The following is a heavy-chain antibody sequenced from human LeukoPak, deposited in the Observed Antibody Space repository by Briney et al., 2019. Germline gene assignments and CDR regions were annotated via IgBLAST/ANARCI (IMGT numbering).Heavy chain of an antibody. CDR2: ISGSGGST. V-gene: IGHV3-23*01. CDR3: AKGAYCSGGSCYSFGQPYYYYGMDV. Sequence: GSLRLSCAASGFTFSSYAMSWVRQAPGKGLEWVSAISGSGGSTYYADSVKGRFTISRDNSKNTLYLQMNSLRAEDTAVYYCAKGAYCSGGSCYSFGQPYYYYGMDVWGQGTTVTVSS. J-gene: IGHJ6*02. CDR1: GFTFSSYA. D-gene: IGHD2-15*01.